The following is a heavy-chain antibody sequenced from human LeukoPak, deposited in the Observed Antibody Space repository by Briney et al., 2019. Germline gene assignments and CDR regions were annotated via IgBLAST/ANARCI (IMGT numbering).Heavy chain of an antibody. J-gene: IGHJ4*02. CDR1: GFTFSNYW. CDR2: IKQDGSEK. CDR3: AKPPYSSSWLNFDY. D-gene: IGHD6-13*01. Sequence: GGSLRLSCAASGFTFSNYWMTWVRQAPGKGLEWVGNIKQDGSEKYYVDSVKGRFTISRDNSKNTLYLQMNSLRAEDTAVYYCAKPPYSSSWLNFDYWGQGTLVTVSS. V-gene: IGHV3-7*01.